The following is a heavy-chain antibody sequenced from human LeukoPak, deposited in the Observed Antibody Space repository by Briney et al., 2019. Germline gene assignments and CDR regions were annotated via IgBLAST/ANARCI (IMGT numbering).Heavy chain of an antibody. CDR3: ARDRDSIAVAGSPRYCDY. V-gene: IGHV1-18*01. D-gene: IGHD6-19*01. Sequence: ASVTVSCKASGYTLNTYGVSWVRQAPGQGREWMGGISGYNDKKEFAQKFQGRVTMTTDASTNTAYMELRSLTYDDTAVYYCARDRDSIAVAGSPRYCDYWGQGSLVTVSS. CDR1: GYTLNTYG. CDR2: ISGYNDKK. J-gene: IGHJ4*02.